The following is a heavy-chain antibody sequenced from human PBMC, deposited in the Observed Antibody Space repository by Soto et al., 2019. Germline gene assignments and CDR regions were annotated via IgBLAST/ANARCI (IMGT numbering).Heavy chain of an antibody. J-gene: IGHJ4*02. D-gene: IGHD3-10*01. V-gene: IGHV3-23*01. CDR2: ISGSGGST. CDR3: AKDLRGLPSGVEY. Sequence: PGGSLRLSCSSSGFTFSSYAMSWVRQAPGKGLEWVSAISGSGGSTYYADSVKGRFTISRDNSKNTLYLQMNSLRAEDTAVYYCAKDLRGLPSGVEYWGQGTLVTLSS. CDR1: GFTFSSYA.